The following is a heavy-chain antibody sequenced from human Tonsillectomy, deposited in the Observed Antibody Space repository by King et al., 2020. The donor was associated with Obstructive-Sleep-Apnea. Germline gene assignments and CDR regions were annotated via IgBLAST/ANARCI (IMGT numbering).Heavy chain of an antibody. CDR2: IYYSGST. J-gene: IGHJ4*02. Sequence: MQLQESGPGLVKPSQTLSLTCTVSGGSISSGDYYWSWIRQHPGKGLEWIGYIYYSGSTYYNPSLKSRVTISVDTSKNQFSLKLSSVTAADTAVYFCARVSGDSSGSNGLDYWGQGTLVTVSS. CDR1: GGSISSGDYY. V-gene: IGHV4-31*03. CDR3: ARVSGDSSGSNGLDY. D-gene: IGHD3-22*01.